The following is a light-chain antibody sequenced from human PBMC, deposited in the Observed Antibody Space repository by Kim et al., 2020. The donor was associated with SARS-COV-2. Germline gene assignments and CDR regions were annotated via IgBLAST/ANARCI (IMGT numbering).Light chain of an antibody. Sequence: ASVGDRVTITCRASQDISNYLAWYQQKPGKVPKLLIYAAASLQSAVPPRFVGTGSGTDLTLTITSLRPEDVPTNNCEKKDSVPWSFGPGAKVDIK. V-gene: IGKV1-27*01. CDR1: QDISNY. CDR2: AAA. J-gene: IGKJ1*01. CDR3: EKKDSVPWS.